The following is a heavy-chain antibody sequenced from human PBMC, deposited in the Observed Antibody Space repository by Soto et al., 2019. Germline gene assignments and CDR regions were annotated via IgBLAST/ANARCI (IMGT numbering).Heavy chain of an antibody. CDR2: ISGSGGST. Sequence: GGSLRLSCAASGFTFSSYAMSWVRQAPGKGLEWVSAISGSGGSTYYADSVKGRFTISRDNSKNTLYLQMNSLRAEDTAVYYCAKDGSLSSGYQGLHYFDYWGQGTLVTVSS. CDR1: GFTFSSYA. J-gene: IGHJ4*02. D-gene: IGHD3-22*01. V-gene: IGHV3-23*01. CDR3: AKDGSLSSGYQGLHYFDY.